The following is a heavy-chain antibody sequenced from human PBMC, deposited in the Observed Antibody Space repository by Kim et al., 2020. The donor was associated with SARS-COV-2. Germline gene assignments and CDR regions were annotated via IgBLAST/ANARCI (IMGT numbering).Heavy chain of an antibody. V-gene: IGHV3-11*01. Sequence: VYSADSWGCRFSISRDNAKNSLYLQMNSLRAEDSAVYYCARDLYDQAAAYWGQGTLVTVSS. CDR2: V. D-gene: IGHD2-15*01. J-gene: IGHJ4*02. CDR3: ARDLYDQAAAY.